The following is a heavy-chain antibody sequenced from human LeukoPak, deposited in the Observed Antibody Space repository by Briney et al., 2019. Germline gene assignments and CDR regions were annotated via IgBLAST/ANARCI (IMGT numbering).Heavy chain of an antibody. CDR1: GFTFSSYG. J-gene: IGHJ3*02. V-gene: IGHV3-53*01. CDR3: ARLSYYYDSSGYFAFDI. D-gene: IGHD3-22*01. Sequence: GGSLRLSCAASGFTFSSYGMSWVRQAPGKGLEWVSVIYSGGSTYYADSVKGRFTISRDNSKNTLYLQMNSLRAEDTAVYYCARLSYYYDSSGYFAFDIWGQGTMVTVSS. CDR2: IYSGGST.